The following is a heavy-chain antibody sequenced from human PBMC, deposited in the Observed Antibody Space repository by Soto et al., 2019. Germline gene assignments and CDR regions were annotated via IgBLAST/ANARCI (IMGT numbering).Heavy chain of an antibody. J-gene: IGHJ4*02. D-gene: IGHD2-2*01. CDR1: GGSISSGGYY. V-gene: IGHV4-31*03. Sequence: QVQLQESGPGLVKPSQTLSLTCTVSGGSISSGGYYWSWIRQHPGKGLEWIGHIYYSGSTYYNPSLKCRVTISVDTSKNQFSLKLSSVTAADTAVYYCARGRSSTSPYPIGYWGQGTLVTVSS. CDR2: IYYSGST. CDR3: ARGRSSTSPYPIGY.